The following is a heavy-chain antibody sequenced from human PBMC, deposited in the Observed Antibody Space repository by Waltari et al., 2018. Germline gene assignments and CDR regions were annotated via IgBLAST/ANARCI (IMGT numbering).Heavy chain of an antibody. CDR3: TRGRGGGGSSNNWFDP. Sequence: QVQLQESGPGLVKPSETLSLTCTVSGGSISSYYWSWIRQPAGKGLEWIGHIYTSGSNNYNPALKSRVTMSVDTSKNQFSLKLNAVTAADTAIYYCTRGRGGGGSSNNWFDPWGQGTLVIVSS. J-gene: IGHJ5*02. V-gene: IGHV4-4*07. CDR1: GGSISSYY. CDR2: IYTSGSN. D-gene: IGHD1-26*01.